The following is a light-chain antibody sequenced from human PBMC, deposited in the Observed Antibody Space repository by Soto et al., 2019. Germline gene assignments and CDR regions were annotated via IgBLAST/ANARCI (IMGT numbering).Light chain of an antibody. CDR1: QSVSSSY. CDR3: QQYGSSPPYT. Sequence: EIVLTQSPGTLSLSPGERATLSCRASQSVSSSYLAWYQQKPGQAPRLLIYGASSRATGIPDRFSGSGCGTDFTLTSSRLEPEDFAGYDCQQYGSSPPYTFGQGTKGEIK. J-gene: IGKJ2*01. CDR2: GAS. V-gene: IGKV3-20*01.